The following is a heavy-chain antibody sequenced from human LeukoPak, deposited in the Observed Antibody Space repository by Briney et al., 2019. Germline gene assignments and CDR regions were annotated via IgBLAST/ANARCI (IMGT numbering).Heavy chain of an antibody. V-gene: IGHV3-30*04. J-gene: IGHJ4*02. Sequence: GRSLRLSCAASGFTFSSYAMHWVRQAPGKGLEWVAVISYDGSNKYYADSVKGRFTISRDNSKNTLYLQMNSLRAEDTAVYYCARSTMVRGATFDYWGQGTLVTVSS. CDR2: ISYDGSNK. D-gene: IGHD3-10*01. CDR1: GFTFSSYA. CDR3: ARSTMVRGATFDY.